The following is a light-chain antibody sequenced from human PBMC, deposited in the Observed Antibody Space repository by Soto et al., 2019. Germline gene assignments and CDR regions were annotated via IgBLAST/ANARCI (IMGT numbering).Light chain of an antibody. V-gene: IGKV1-13*02. CDR3: QQYNSYLLT. J-gene: IGKJ4*01. CDR1: QGISSA. CDR2: DAS. Sequence: AIQLTQSPSSLSASVGDRVTITCRASQGISSALAWYQQQPVKAPSLLIYDASTLESGVPSRFSGSGSGTDFTLTIGSLQPEDFTTYYGQQYNSYLLTFGGGTKVEIK.